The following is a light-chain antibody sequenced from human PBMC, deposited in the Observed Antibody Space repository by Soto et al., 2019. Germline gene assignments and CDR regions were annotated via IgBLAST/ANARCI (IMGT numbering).Light chain of an antibody. J-gene: IGLJ2*01. CDR1: SSNIGSNT. V-gene: IGLV1-44*01. CDR3: AAWDDSLNGYVV. CDR2: GTN. Sequence: QSVLTQPPSASGTPGQRVSISCSGSSSNIGSNTVNWYQQLPGTAPKLLIYGTNQRPSGVPDRFSASKSGTSASLAISGLQSEDEADYYCAAWDDSLNGYVVFGGGTKLTVL.